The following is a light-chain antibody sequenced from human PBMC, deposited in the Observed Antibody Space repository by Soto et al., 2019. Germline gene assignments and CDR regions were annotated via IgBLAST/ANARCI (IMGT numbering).Light chain of an antibody. J-gene: IGKJ1*01. V-gene: IGKV1-9*01. CDR2: LAS. Sequence: IQLTQSPASLSASVGDRATRTCRASQDISNYLAWYQQSPWQAPKLLIYLASSLESGVPSRFSGSGTGTEFTLIISSLQPEDFATYYCRHLKRDSPWTFGQGTRVEIK. CDR3: RHLKRDSPWT. CDR1: QDISNY.